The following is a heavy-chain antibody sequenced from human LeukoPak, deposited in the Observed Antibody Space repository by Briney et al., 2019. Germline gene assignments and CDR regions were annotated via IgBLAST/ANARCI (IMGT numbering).Heavy chain of an antibody. CDR1: GYTFTGYY. J-gene: IGHJ5*02. D-gene: IGHD3-16*01. CDR2: INPNSGGT. CDR3: ARDGPITFGGAAWFDP. Sequence: GASVKVSCKASGYTFTGYYMHWVRQAPGQGLEWVGWINPNSGGTNYAQKFQGRVTMTRDTSISTAYMELSRLRSDDTAVYYCARDGPITFGGAAWFDPWGQGTLVTVSS. V-gene: IGHV1-2*02.